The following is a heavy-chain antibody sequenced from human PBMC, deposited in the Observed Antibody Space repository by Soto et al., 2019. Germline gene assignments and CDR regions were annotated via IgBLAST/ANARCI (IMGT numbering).Heavy chain of an antibody. D-gene: IGHD3-16*01. CDR3: ARMATFGSLNWFDH. Sequence: ASVKVSFKASGYSFTNNDVTWVRQATGQGLEWMGWTNPGSGDTGYAQKFQGRVTMTRDISIATAYMELSSLRSDDTAIYYCARMATFGSLNWFDHWGQGTLDTVSS. J-gene: IGHJ5*02. V-gene: IGHV1-8*01. CDR2: TNPGSGDT. CDR1: GYSFTNND.